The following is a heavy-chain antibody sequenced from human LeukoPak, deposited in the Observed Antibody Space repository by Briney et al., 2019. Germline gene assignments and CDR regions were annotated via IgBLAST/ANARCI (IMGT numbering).Heavy chain of an antibody. CDR3: AKDIGPDYGDYLDY. J-gene: IGHJ4*02. V-gene: IGHV3-23*01. Sequence: GGSLRLSCAAPGFTFTGIPMPWVRQAQGKGREWAPVISGSGAYTYYADSVKGRFAISRDSSKNMLYLQMNSLRAEDTAIYYCAKDIGPDYGDYLDYWGQGTLVTVSS. CDR1: GFTFTGIP. D-gene: IGHD4-17*01. CDR2: ISGSGAYT.